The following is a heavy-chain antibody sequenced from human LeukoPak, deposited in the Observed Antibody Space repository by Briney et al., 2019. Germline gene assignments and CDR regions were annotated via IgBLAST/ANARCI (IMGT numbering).Heavy chain of an antibody. Sequence: ASVKVSCKASGYTFSSYYTHWVRQAPGQGLEWMGIINPSGGSTSYAQKFQGRVTMTRDTSTSTVYMELSSLRSEDTAVYYCARAVGMVTSRYDYWGQGTLVTVSS. J-gene: IGHJ4*02. CDR3: ARAVGMVTSRYDY. V-gene: IGHV1-46*01. CDR2: INPSGGST. D-gene: IGHD2-21*02. CDR1: GYTFSSYY.